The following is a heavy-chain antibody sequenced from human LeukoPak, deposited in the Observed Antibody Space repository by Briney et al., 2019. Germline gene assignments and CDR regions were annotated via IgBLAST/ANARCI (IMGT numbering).Heavy chain of an antibody. D-gene: IGHD2-2*01. Sequence: SETLSLTCAVSGYSISSGYQWAWIRQSPGKGLEWIGSIYHSGSAHYNPSLKSRVTISVETSKNQFSLKMYSVTAADTAVYYCARDPRWLTPDCTSTSCYETYFDPWGQGTVVTVSS. CDR1: GYSISSGYQ. J-gene: IGHJ5*02. CDR2: IYHSGSA. V-gene: IGHV4-38-2*02. CDR3: ARDPRWLTPDCTSTSCYETYFDP.